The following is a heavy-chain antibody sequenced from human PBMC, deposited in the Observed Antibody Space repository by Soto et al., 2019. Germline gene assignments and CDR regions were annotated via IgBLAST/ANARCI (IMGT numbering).Heavy chain of an antibody. CDR2: IYYSGST. CDR3: ARELDSGDYYYGMDV. J-gene: IGHJ6*02. Sequence: SETLSLTCTVSGGSISSGDYYWSWIRQPPGKGLEWIGYIYYSGSTYYNPSLKSRVTISVDTSKNQFSLKLSSVTAADTAVYYRARELDSGDYYYGMDVWGQGTTVTVSS. D-gene: IGHD3-10*01. V-gene: IGHV4-30-4*01. CDR1: GGSISSGDYY.